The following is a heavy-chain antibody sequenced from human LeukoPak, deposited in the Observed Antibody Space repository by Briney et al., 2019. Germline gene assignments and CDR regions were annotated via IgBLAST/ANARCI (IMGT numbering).Heavy chain of an antibody. D-gene: IGHD2-2*01. CDR1: GGSISSGSYY. J-gene: IGHJ6*03. CDR3: ARAPLGYCSSTSCRSYYYYYYMDV. V-gene: IGHV4-61*02. Sequence: SETLSLTCTVSGGSISSGSYYWSWIRQPAGKGLEWIGRIYTSGSTNYNPSLKSRVTISVDTSKNQFSLKLSSVTAADTAVYYCARAPLGYCSSTSCRSYYYYYYMDVWGKGTTVTISS. CDR2: IYTSGST.